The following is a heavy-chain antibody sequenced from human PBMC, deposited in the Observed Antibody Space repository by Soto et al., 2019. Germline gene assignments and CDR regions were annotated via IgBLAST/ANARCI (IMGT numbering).Heavy chain of an antibody. J-gene: IGHJ5*02. CDR2: IYYSGST. CDR1: GGSISSGDYY. D-gene: IGHD3-10*01. Sequence: PSXTLSLTCTVSGGSISSGDYYWSWIRQPPGRAPEWIGYIYYSGSTYYNPSLKSRVTISVDTSKNQFSLKLSSVTAADTAVYYCARSPMVRGVIIEETNWFDPWGQGTLVTVSS. CDR3: ARSPMVRGVIIEETNWFDP. V-gene: IGHV4-30-4*01.